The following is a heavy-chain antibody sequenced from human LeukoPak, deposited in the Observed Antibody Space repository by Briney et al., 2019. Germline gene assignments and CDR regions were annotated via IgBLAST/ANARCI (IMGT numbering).Heavy chain of an antibody. V-gene: IGHV1-8*01. D-gene: IGHD2-15*01. J-gene: IGHJ4*02. CDR1: GYTFTSYD. CDR2: MNPNSGNT. CDR3: ARGRMARYCSGGSCYSRVAY. Sequence: ASVKVSCKASGYTFTSYDINWVRQATGQGLEWMGWMNPNSGNTGYAQKFQGRVTMTRNTSISTAYMELSSLRSEDTAVYYCARGRMARYCSGGSCYSRVAYWGQGTLVTVSS.